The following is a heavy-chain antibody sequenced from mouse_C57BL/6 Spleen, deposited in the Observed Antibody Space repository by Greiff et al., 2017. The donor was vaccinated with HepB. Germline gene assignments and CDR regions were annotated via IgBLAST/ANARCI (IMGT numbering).Heavy chain of an antibody. Sequence: QVQLQQSGAELVRPGASVTLSCKASGYTFTDYEMHWVKQTPVHGLEWIGAIDPETGGTAYNQKFKGKAILTADKSSSTAYMELRSLTSEDSAVYYCTRDKTAQATVDFDCWGHGTTLTVST. CDR1: GYTFTDYE. CDR2: IDPETGGT. D-gene: IGHD3-2*02. J-gene: IGHJ2*01. CDR3: TRDKTAQATVDFDC. V-gene: IGHV1-15*01.